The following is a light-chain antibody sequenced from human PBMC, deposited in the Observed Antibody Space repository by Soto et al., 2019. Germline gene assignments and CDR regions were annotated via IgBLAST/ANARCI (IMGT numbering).Light chain of an antibody. CDR2: DVS. V-gene: IGLV2-11*01. J-gene: IGLJ1*01. CDR1: SSDVGGYNY. Sequence: QAVVTQPRSVSGSPGQSVTISCTGTSSDVGGYNYVSWYQQHPGKAPKLMIYDVSKRPSGVPDRFSGSKSGNTASLTISGLQAEDEADYYCCSYAGSYTPLYVFGTGTQLTVL. CDR3: CSYAGSYTPLYV.